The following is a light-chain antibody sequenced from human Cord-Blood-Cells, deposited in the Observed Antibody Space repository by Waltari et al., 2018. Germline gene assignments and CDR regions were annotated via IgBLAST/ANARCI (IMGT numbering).Light chain of an antibody. CDR3: QQYYSTPLT. J-gene: IGKJ4*01. V-gene: IGKV4-1*01. CDR2: WAS. Sequence: DIVMTQSPDSLAVSLGERVTINCKSSQSVLYSSNNKNYLAWYQQKPGQPPKLLICWASTRESGVPDRFSGSGSGTDFTLTISSLQAEDVAVYYCQQYYSTPLTFGGGTKVEIK. CDR1: QSVLYSSNNKNY.